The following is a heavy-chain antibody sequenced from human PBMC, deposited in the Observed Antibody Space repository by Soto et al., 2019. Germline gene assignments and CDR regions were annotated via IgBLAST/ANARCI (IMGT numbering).Heavy chain of an antibody. Sequence: EAQLVQSGGGLVQPGGSMRLSCAASGFTFSSYWMHWVRQAPGKGLVWVSSIKTDGSLTPYADSVKGRFTISRDNAKNTLYLQMNSLRAEDTAVYYCARDEGVAIVRGYDNWGQGTLVAVSS. CDR3: ARDEGVAIVRGYDN. V-gene: IGHV3-74*03. J-gene: IGHJ4*02. D-gene: IGHD3-10*01. CDR1: GFTFSSYW. CDR2: IKTDGSLT.